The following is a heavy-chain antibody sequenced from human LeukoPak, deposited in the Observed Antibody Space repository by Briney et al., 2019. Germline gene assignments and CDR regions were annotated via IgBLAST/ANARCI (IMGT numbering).Heavy chain of an antibody. D-gene: IGHD3-22*01. CDR3: ARYYYDSSGYWDY. Sequence: GGSLRLSCAASGFSFSSYEMNWVRQAPGKGLEWVSYISSSGSSIYNADSVKGRFTISRDNAKNSLYLQMNSLRAEDTAVYYCARYYYDSSGYWDYWGQGTLVTVSS. V-gene: IGHV3-48*03. CDR2: ISSSGSSI. CDR1: GFSFSSYE. J-gene: IGHJ4*02.